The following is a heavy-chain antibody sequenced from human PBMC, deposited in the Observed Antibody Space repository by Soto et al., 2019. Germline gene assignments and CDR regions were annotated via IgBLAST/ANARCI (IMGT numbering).Heavy chain of an antibody. CDR3: ARDGGSYPSYGGMDV. J-gene: IGHJ6*02. V-gene: IGHV1-69*08. CDR2: IIPILGIA. CDR1: GGTFSSYT. Sequence: QVQLVQSGAEVKKPGSSVKVSCKASGGTFSSYTISWVRQAPGQGLEWMGRIIPILGIANYAQKFQGRVTITADKSTSTAYMELSSLRSEDTAVYYCARDGGSYPSYGGMDVWGQGTTVTVSS. D-gene: IGHD1-26*01.